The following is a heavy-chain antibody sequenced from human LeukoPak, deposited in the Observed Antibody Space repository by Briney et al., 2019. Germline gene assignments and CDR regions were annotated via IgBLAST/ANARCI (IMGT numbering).Heavy chain of an antibody. CDR1: GFTFNSYW. CDR2: IKPDGSEK. J-gene: IGHJ4*02. D-gene: IGHD6-19*01. V-gene: IGHV3-7*01. Sequence: SGGSLRLSCATSGFTFNSYWMSWVRQAPGKRLEWVANIKPDGSEKYYVASVTGRFTISRDNAKNSLYLQMNSLRADDTAVYYCASHSSGWFGWGQGTLVTVSS. CDR3: ASHSSGWFG.